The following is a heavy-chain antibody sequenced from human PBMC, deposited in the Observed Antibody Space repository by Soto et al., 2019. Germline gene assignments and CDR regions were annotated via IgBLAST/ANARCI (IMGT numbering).Heavy chain of an antibody. CDR3: ARVGSSSWSKNPSWFDP. Sequence: SETLSLTCTVSGGSISSYYWSWIRQPPGKGLEWIGYIYYGGSTNYNPSLKSRVTISVDTSKNQFSLKLSSVTAADTAVYYCARVGSSSWSKNPSWFDPWGQGTLVPSPQ. J-gene: IGHJ5*02. D-gene: IGHD6-13*01. CDR2: IYYGGST. CDR1: GGSISSYY. V-gene: IGHV4-59*01.